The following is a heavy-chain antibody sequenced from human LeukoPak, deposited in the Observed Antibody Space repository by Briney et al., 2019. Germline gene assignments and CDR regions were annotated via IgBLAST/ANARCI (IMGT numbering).Heavy chain of an antibody. CDR3: AREVAYSSFFEAFDI. J-gene: IGHJ3*02. V-gene: IGHV3-33*01. CDR1: GFTFRSYG. D-gene: IGHD6-6*01. CDR2: IWYDGSNK. Sequence: GRSLRLSCAASGFTFRSYGMHWVGQAPGKGREWVAVIWYDGSNKYYTDSVKGRFTISRGNSKNTLYLQMNSLRAEDTAVYYCAREVAYSSFFEAFDIWGQGTKVTVSS.